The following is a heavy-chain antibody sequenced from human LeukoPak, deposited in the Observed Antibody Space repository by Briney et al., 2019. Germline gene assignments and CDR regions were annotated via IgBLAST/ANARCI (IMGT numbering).Heavy chain of an antibody. J-gene: IGHJ4*02. D-gene: IGHD2-8*01. V-gene: IGHV3-23*01. CDR2: ISDSGDYT. Sequence: GGSLRLSCAGSGFTFSSYAMSWVRQAPGKGLEWVSAISDSGDYTYYADSVKGRFTIFRDNSKNTLYLHVNSLRAEDTAVYYCAKDTSIGKYCTSGVCSPFDYWGQGTLVTVSS. CDR1: GFTFSSYA. CDR3: AKDTSIGKYCTSGVCSPFDY.